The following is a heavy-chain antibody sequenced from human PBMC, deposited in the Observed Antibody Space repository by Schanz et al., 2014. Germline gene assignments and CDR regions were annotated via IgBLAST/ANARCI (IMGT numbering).Heavy chain of an antibody. CDR2: ITTSGSST. CDR1: GFTFSVYS. CDR3: AATTILAD. J-gene: IGHJ4*02. Sequence: QVQLVESGGGVVQPGRSLRLSCTASGFTFSVYSMHWVRQTPGKGLEHVSGITTSGSSTVYADSVKGRFTISRDNAKSSMQLQMNSVRDDDTTVYYCAATTILADWGQGTLVSVSS. V-gene: IGHV3-64*04. D-gene: IGHD3-3*01.